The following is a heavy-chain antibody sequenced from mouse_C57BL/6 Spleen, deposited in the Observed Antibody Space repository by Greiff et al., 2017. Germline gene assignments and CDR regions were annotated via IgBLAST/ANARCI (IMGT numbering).Heavy chain of an antibody. J-gene: IGHJ3*01. Sequence: QVQLQQSGPELVKPGASVKISCKASGYAFSSSWMNWVKQRPGKGLEWIGRIYPGDGDTNYNGKFKGKATLTADKSSSTAYMQRSSLTSEDSAVYFCARGVLRESYRFAYWGQGTLVTVSA. CDR3: ARGVLRESYRFAY. V-gene: IGHV1-82*01. CDR1: GYAFSSSW. D-gene: IGHD1-1*01. CDR2: IYPGDGDT.